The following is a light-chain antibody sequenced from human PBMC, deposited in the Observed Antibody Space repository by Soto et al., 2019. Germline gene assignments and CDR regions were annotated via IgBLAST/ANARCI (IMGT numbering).Light chain of an antibody. V-gene: IGKV3-20*01. J-gene: IGKJ4*01. Sequence: EFVLTQSPGTLSLSPGERATLSCRASQSVGSNSLAWYQQKPGQAPRILIYGASTRAAGIPDRFSGSGSGTDFTLTIRSLEPEDFAVYYCQQYGSSPPLTFGGGTKVEIK. CDR2: GAS. CDR3: QQYGSSPPLT. CDR1: QSVGSNS.